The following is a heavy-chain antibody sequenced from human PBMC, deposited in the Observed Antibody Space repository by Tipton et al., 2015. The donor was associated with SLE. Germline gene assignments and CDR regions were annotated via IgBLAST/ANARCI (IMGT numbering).Heavy chain of an antibody. Sequence: SLRLSCAASGFTFSSYGMHWVRQAPGKGLEWVAFIRYDGSNKYYADSVKGRFNISRDNSKNTLYLQMNSLRAEDTAVYYCAKDQYYDSSGYPDYWGQGTLVTVSS. CDR1: GFTFSSYG. CDR3: AKDQYYDSSGYPDY. J-gene: IGHJ4*02. V-gene: IGHV3-30*02. D-gene: IGHD3-22*01. CDR2: IRYDGSNK.